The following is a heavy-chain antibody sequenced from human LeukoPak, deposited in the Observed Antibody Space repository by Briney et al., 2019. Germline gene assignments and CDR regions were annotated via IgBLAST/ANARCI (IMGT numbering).Heavy chain of an antibody. D-gene: IGHD3-3*01. CDR1: GYTFTGYY. CDR2: INPNSGGT. CDR3: ARDSSYYDFWSGPPEYYFDY. V-gene: IGHV1-2*02. Sequence: ASVKVSCKASGYTFTGYYMHWARQAPGQGLEWMGWINPNSGGTNYAQKFQGRVTMTRDTSISTAYMELSRLRSDDTAVYYCARDSSYYDFWSGPPEYYFDYWGQGTLVTVSS. J-gene: IGHJ4*02.